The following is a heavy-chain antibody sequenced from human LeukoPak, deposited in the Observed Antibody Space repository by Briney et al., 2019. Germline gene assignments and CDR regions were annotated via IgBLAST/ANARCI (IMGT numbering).Heavy chain of an antibody. Sequence: ASVKVSCKASGYTFTSYGISWVRQALGQGLEWMGWISAYNGNTNYAQKLQGRVTMTTDTSTSTAYMELRSLRSDDTAVYYCARGSGYDYPYYYYGRDVGGQGPRVTVSS. CDR1: GYTFTSYG. D-gene: IGHD5-12*01. J-gene: IGHJ6*02. CDR3: ARGSGYDYPYYYYGRDV. V-gene: IGHV1-18*01. CDR2: ISAYNGNT.